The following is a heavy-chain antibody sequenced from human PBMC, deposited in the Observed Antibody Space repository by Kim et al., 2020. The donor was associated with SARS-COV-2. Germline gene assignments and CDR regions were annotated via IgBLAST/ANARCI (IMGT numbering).Heavy chain of an antibody. CDR1: GFTFSSYG. CDR2: ISYDGSNK. J-gene: IGHJ6*02. Sequence: GGSLRLSCAASGFTFSSYGMHWVRQAPGKGLEWVAVISYDGSNKYYADSVKGRFTISRDNSKNTLYLQMNSLRAEDTAVYYCAKGLEPRRITMVRGVNYYYYYGMDVWGQGTTVTVSS. D-gene: IGHD3-10*01. CDR3: AKGLEPRRITMVRGVNYYYYYGMDV. V-gene: IGHV3-30*18.